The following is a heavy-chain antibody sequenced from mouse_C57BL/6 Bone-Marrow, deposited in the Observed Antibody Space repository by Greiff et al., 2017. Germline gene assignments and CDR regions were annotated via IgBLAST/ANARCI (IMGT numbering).Heavy chain of an antibody. D-gene: IGHD4-1*01. V-gene: IGHV1-22*01. Sequence: EVQLQQSGPELVKPGASVKMSCKASGYTFTDYNMHWVKQSHGKSLEWIGYINPNNGGTSYNQKFKGTVTLTVNKSSSTVYMELRSLTSEDSAVYYCARTELGRGYWGRGTTLTVSS. J-gene: IGHJ2*01. CDR2: INPNNGGT. CDR3: ARTELGRGY. CDR1: GYTFTDYN.